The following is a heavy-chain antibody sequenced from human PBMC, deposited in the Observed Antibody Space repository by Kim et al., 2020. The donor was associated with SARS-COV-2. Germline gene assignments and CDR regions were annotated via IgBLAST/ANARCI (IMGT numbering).Heavy chain of an antibody. Sequence: SETLSLTCTVSGGSISSGGYYWSWIRQHPGKGLEWIGYIYYSGSTYYNPSLKSRVTISVDTSKNQFSLKLSSVTAADTAVYYCARGTNRGSGMGGWFDPWGQGTLVTVSS. CDR1: GGSISSGGYY. CDR2: IYYSGST. CDR3: ARGTNRGSGMGGWFDP. J-gene: IGHJ5*02. D-gene: IGHD3-10*01. V-gene: IGHV4-31*03.